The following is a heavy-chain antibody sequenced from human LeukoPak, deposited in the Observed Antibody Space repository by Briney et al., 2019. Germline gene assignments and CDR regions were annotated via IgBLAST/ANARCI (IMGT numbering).Heavy chain of an antibody. V-gene: IGHV3-7*04. Sequence: GGSLRLSCAASGFTFSSYWMSWVRQAPGKGLEWVANINQDGREKYYVDSVKGRFTISRDNAKNSLYLQMNSLRAEDTAVYFCARGDKFSGDYWGQRTLVTVSS. D-gene: IGHD2-15*01. CDR3: ARGDKFSGDY. CDR1: GFTFSSYW. CDR2: INQDGREK. J-gene: IGHJ4*02.